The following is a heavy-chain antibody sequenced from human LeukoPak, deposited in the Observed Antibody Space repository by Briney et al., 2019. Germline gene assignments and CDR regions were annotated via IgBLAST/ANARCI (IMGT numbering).Heavy chain of an antibody. D-gene: IGHD1-26*01. CDR2: INPSGGST. Sequence: GASVKVSCKASGYTFTSYYMHWVRQAPGQGLEWMGIINPSGGSTSYAQKFQGRVTMTRDMSTSTVYMELSSLRSEDTAVYYCARERYKSGSYHGNFDYWGQGTLVTVSS. CDR1: GYTFTSYY. CDR3: ARERYKSGSYHGNFDY. V-gene: IGHV1-46*01. J-gene: IGHJ4*02.